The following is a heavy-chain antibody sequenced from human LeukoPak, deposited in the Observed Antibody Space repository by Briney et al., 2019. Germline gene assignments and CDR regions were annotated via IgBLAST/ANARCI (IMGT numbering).Heavy chain of an antibody. D-gene: IGHD3-22*01. CDR2: ISSSSIYI. Sequence: GGSLRLSCAASGFTFSDYSMNWVRQAPGKGLEWVSSISSSSIYIYYADSMKGRFTISRDNAKNSLYLQMNSLRAEDTAEYYCARDYYDNSGSLDYWGQGTLVTVSS. V-gene: IGHV3-21*01. CDR3: ARDYYDNSGSLDY. CDR1: GFTFSDYS. J-gene: IGHJ4*02.